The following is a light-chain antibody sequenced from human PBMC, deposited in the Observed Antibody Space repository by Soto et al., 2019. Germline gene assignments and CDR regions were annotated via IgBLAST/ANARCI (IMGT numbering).Light chain of an antibody. Sequence: EIVLTQSPGTLSLSPGESATLSCRASQTVSITYLTWYQQKPGQSPRLLIYGASTRATGLPARFSGSGSGTEFTLTISSLQSEDFALYYCQQYNNWPITFGQGTRLEIK. J-gene: IGKJ5*01. CDR1: QTVSITY. CDR3: QQYNNWPIT. CDR2: GAS. V-gene: IGKV3-15*01.